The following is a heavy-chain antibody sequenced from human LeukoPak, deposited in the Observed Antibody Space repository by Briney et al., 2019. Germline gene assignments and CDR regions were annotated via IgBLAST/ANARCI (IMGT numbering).Heavy chain of an antibody. V-gene: IGHV4-34*01. CDR2: INHSGST. CDR1: GGSFSGYY. J-gene: IGHJ4*02. D-gene: IGHD2-15*01. CDR3: ARHRTGVVLDY. Sequence: SETLSLTCAVYGGSFSGYYWSWIRQPPGKGLEWIGEINHSGSTNYNPSLKSRVTISVDTSKNQFSLKLSSVTAADTAVYYCARHRTGVVLDYWGQGTLVTVSS.